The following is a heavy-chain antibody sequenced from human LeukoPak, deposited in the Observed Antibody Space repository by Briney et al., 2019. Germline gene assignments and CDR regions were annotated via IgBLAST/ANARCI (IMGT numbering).Heavy chain of an antibody. CDR3: ARDKTRGLGYSYSKSGNYFDY. CDR2: ISAYNGNT. D-gene: IGHD5-18*01. V-gene: IGHV1-18*01. J-gene: IGHJ4*02. CDR1: GYTFTSYG. Sequence: GASVKVSCKASGYTFTSYGISWVRQAPGQGLEWMGWISAYNGNTNYAQKLQGRVTMTTDTSTSTAYMELRSLRAEDTAVYSCARDKTRGLGYSYSKSGNYFDYWGQGTLVTVSS.